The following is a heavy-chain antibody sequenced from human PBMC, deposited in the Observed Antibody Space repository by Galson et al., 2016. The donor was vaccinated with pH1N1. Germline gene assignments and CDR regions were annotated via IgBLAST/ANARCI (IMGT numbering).Heavy chain of an antibody. Sequence: QSGAEVKKPGESLMISCEGSGYNFAKYWIAWVRQMPGKGLEWMGIVYPGDSDTTYSPSFQGHVTISADKSKSSVYLQWRSLKASDTAMYYCARHGDTYGRDAFDMWGQGTLVTISS. J-gene: IGHJ3*02. CDR3: ARHGDTYGRDAFDM. V-gene: IGHV5-51*01. CDR1: GYNFAKYW. D-gene: IGHD5-18*01. CDR2: VYPGDSDT.